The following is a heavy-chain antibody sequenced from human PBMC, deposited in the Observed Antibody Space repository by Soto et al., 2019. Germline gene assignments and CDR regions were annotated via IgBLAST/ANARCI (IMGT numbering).Heavy chain of an antibody. V-gene: IGHV4-4*02. D-gene: IGHD3-22*01. CDR3: ARDGHYDSSGIMDV. CDR2: IYQSGIP. CDR1: GDSVSRSTW. Sequence: QVQLEESGPGLVKASGTLSLTCTVSGDSVSRSTWWSWVRQTPEKGLEWIGAIYQSGIPHYSPSLKSRVAISIEKSKNQFSLKMTSVTAADTAVYYCARDGHYDSSGIMDVWGQGTSVTVS. J-gene: IGHJ6*02.